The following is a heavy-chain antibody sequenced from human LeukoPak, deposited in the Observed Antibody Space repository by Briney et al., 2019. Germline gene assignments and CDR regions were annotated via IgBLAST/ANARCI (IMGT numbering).Heavy chain of an antibody. J-gene: IGHJ1*01. CDR3: ARHGLYDSTDYWTFQH. Sequence: GGSLRLSCAASGFTFSSYGMHWVRQAPGKGLEWVAVISYDGSNKYYADSVKGRFTISRDNAKSSLYLQMNGLRAVDTAVYYCARHGLYDSTDYWTFQHWGQGTLVTVSS. CDR2: ISYDGSNK. D-gene: IGHD3-22*01. CDR1: GFTFSSYG. V-gene: IGHV3-30*03.